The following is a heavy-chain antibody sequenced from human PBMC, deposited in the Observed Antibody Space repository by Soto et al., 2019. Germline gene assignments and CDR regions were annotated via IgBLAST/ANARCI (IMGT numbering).Heavy chain of an antibody. Sequence: EVQLVESGGGLVQPGGSLRLSCAASGFTFSSYSMNWVRQAPGKGLEWVSYISSSSSTIYYADSVKGRFTISRDNANNSLYLQMNSLRDEDTAVYYCARGRAAAGTRKMDVWGQGTTVTVSS. D-gene: IGHD6-13*01. CDR3: ARGRAAAGTRKMDV. J-gene: IGHJ6*02. CDR1: GFTFSSYS. CDR2: ISSSSSTI. V-gene: IGHV3-48*02.